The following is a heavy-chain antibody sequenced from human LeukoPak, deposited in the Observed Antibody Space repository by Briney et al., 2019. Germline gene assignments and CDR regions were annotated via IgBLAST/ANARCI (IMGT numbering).Heavy chain of an antibody. CDR2: FDPEDVET. V-gene: IGHV1-24*01. D-gene: IGHD2-8*02. J-gene: IGHJ4*02. CDR3: ATLGCTGGRCFDL. CDR1: GHTLTELS. Sequence: ASVKVSCKVSGHTLTELSMHWVRQAPGKGLEWMGGFDPEDVETIYTQEFQGRVTMTEDTSTDTAYMELSSLSSEDTAVYYCATLGCTGGRCFDLWGQGTPVTVSS.